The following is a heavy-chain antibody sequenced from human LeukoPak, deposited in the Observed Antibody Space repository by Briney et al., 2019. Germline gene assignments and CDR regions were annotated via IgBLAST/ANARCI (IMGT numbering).Heavy chain of an antibody. CDR3: AKDTGYTTMVSYFDN. D-gene: IGHD5-18*01. Sequence: GGSLRLSCAASGFTFRRYGMSWVRQAPGKGLEWVSAISGSGDTTRYADSVKGRFTISRVNSKNTLSLQMNGLRAEDAAVYYCAKDTGYTTMVSYFDNWGQGTLVTVSS. CDR1: GFTFRRYG. CDR2: ISGSGDTT. J-gene: IGHJ4*02. V-gene: IGHV3-23*01.